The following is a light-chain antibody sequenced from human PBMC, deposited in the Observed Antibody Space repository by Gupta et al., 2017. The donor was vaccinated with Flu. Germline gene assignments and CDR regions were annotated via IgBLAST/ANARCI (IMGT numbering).Light chain of an antibody. J-gene: IGKJ4*01. Sequence: IVLTQSPDTLSLSPGERAALSCRASESVSTYLAWYQHKPGQAPRLLIYDASNRAAGVPARFSGSGSGTDFTLTISSLEPEDFAVYYCQQRSNWFTFGGGTKVEI. V-gene: IGKV3-11*01. CDR2: DAS. CDR3: QQRSNWFT. CDR1: ESVSTY.